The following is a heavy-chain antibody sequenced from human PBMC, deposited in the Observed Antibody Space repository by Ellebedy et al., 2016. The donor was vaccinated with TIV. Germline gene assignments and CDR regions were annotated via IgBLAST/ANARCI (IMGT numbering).Heavy chain of an antibody. CDR1: GYTFTSYG. D-gene: IGHD1-26*01. J-gene: IGHJ4*02. V-gene: IGHV1-2*02. Sequence: ASVKVSCKASGYTFTSYGISWARQAPGQGLEWMGWINPNSGGTNYAQKFQGRVTMTRDTSTSTAYMELSRLRSEDTAVYYCARERSAWELLLDYWGQGTLVTVSS. CDR2: INPNSGGT. CDR3: ARERSAWELLLDY.